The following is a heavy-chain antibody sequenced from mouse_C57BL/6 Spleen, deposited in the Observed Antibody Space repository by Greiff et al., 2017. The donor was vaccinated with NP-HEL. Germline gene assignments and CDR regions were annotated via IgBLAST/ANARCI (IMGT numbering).Heavy chain of an antibody. D-gene: IGHD1-1*01. V-gene: IGHV1-50*01. Sequence: QVQLQQPGAELVKPGASVKLSCKASGYTFTSYWMQWVKQRPGQGLEWIGEIDPSDSYTNYNQKFKGKATLTVDTSSSTAYMQRSSLTAEDSAVYYSARPITTVVAKDAMDYWGQGTSVTVSS. CDR3: ARPITTVVAKDAMDY. J-gene: IGHJ4*01. CDR2: IDPSDSYT. CDR1: GYTFTSYW.